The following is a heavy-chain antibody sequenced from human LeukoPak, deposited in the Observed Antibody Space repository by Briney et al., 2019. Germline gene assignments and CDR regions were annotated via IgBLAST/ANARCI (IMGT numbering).Heavy chain of an antibody. CDR3: AKRGVVVRVVLVGFHKEAYYFDS. CDR1: GITLSNYG. V-gene: IGHV3-23*01. D-gene: IGHD3-10*01. CDR2: VSDSGGRT. J-gene: IGHJ4*02. Sequence: GGSLRLSCAVSGITLSNYGMSWVRQAPGKGLEWVAGVSDSGGRTNYADSVKGRFTISRDNSRNTLYLQMNSLRAEDTAVYFCAKRGVVVRVVLVGFHKEAYYFDSWGQGALVTVSS.